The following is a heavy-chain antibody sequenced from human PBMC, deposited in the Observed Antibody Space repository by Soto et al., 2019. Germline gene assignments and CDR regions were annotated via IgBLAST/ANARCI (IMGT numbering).Heavy chain of an antibody. Sequence: EVQLLESGGGLVQPGGSLRLTCAASGFTCSNFVMGWVRRAPGEGLEWVSAIGGTSGSTYYADSLKGRFTISRDNSKNTVFLHMSGLRADDTAIYYCAKRRGDGYFDLWGRGTLVTVSS. J-gene: IGHJ2*01. CDR2: IGGTSGST. V-gene: IGHV3-23*01. CDR1: GFTCSNFV. CDR3: AKRRGDGYFDL. D-gene: IGHD7-27*01.